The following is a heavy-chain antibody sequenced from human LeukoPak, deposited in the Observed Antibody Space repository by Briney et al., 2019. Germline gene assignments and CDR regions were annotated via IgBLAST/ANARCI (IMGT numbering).Heavy chain of an antibody. CDR2: IIPIFGTA. CDR3: ASWYYYDSNGSRYYFDY. J-gene: IGHJ4*02. D-gene: IGHD3-22*01. CDR1: GGTFSSYA. V-gene: IGHV1-69*05. Sequence: SVKVSCEASGGTFSSYAISWVRQAPGQGLEWMGGIIPIFGTANYAQKFQGRVTITTDEYTSTAYMELSSLRSEDTAVYYCASWYYYDSNGSRYYFDYWGPGTLVTVSS.